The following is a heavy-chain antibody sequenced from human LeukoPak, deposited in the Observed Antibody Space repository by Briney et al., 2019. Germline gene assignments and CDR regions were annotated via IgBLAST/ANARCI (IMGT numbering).Heavy chain of an antibody. D-gene: IGHD1-26*01. CDR1: GGTFSSYA. V-gene: IGHV1-69*13. CDR2: IIPIFGTA. J-gene: IGHJ4*02. CDR3: ARVPLWELLPRDY. Sequence: ASVKVSCKASGGTFSSYAISWVRQAPGQGLEWMGGIIPIFGTANYAQKFQGRVTITADESTSTAYMELSSLRSEDTAVYYCARVPLWELLPRDYWGQGTLVTVSS.